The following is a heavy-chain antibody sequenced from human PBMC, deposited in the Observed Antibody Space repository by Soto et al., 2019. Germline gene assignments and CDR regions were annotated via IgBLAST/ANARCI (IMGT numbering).Heavy chain of an antibody. CDR3: AKQFRLNDY. CDR1: GFTFSNYG. V-gene: IGHV3-23*04. Sequence: EVQLVESGGGLVQPGGSLRLSCAASGFTFSNYGMTWVRQAPGKGLEWVSGITNTGGGTYYADSVKGRFTISRDNSKNTLYLQMNTLRAEDTAIYYCAKQFRLNDYWGQGTLVTVSS. D-gene: IGHD2-21*01. CDR2: ITNTGGGT. J-gene: IGHJ4*02.